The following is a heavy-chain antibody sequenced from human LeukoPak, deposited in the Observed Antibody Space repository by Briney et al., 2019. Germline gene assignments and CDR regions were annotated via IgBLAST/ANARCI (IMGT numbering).Heavy chain of an antibody. J-gene: IGHJ4*02. CDR3: ARRVGATPCHFDY. CDR2: IIPIFGTA. D-gene: IGHD1-26*01. V-gene: IGHV1-69*05. CDR1: GGTFSSYA. Sequence: SVKVSCKASGGTFSSYAISWVRQAHGQGLEWMGGIIPIFGTANYAQKFQGRVTITTDESTSTAYMELSSLRSEDTAVYYCARRVGATPCHFDYWGQGTLVTVSS.